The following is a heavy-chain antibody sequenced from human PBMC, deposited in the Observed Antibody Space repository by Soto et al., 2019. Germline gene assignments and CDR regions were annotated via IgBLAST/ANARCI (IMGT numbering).Heavy chain of an antibody. CDR2: TIPIFGTA. Sequence: QVQLVQSGAEVKKPGSSVKVSCKASGGTFSSYAISWVRQAPGQGLEWMGGTIPIFGTANYAQKFQGRVTITADESTNTAYMELSSLRSEDTAVYYCGRAWNEVYVGSVMDVWGQWTTVTVSS. CDR3: GRAWNEVYVGSVMDV. CDR1: GGTFSSYA. V-gene: IGHV1-69*12. J-gene: IGHJ6*02. D-gene: IGHD2-15*01.